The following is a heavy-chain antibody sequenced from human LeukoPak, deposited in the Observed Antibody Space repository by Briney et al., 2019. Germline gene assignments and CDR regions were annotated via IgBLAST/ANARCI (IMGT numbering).Heavy chain of an antibody. CDR3: ATEVREYYDTSGYFN. CDR2: IIPILDIA. Sequence: ASVKVSCKACGGTFSSYAVSWVRQAPGQRLEWMGRIIPILDIANHAQNFQGRVTITADRSTGTAYMELSSLRSEDTAVYYCATEVREYYDTSGYFNWGQGTLVTVSS. CDR1: GGTFSSYA. D-gene: IGHD3-22*01. J-gene: IGHJ4*02. V-gene: IGHV1-69*04.